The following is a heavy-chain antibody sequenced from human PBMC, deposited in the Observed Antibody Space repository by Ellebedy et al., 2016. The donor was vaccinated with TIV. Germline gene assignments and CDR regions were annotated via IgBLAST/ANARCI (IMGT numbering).Heavy chain of an antibody. CDR2: ISGSGDRT. CDR3: ARLLGEMGYYYGMDV. CDR1: GFTFSSYA. Sequence: GESLKISCAASGFTFSSYAMTWVRQAPGKGLEWVSTISGSGDRTYYADSVKGRFTISRDNSKNTLYLQMNSLRAEDTAVYYCARLLGEMGYYYGMDVWGQGTTVTVSS. V-gene: IGHV3-23*01. D-gene: IGHD3-10*01. J-gene: IGHJ6*02.